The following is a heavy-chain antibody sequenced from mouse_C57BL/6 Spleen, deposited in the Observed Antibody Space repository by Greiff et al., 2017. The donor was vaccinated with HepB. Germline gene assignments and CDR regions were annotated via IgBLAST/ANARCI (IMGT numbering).Heavy chain of an antibody. J-gene: IGHJ3*01. D-gene: IGHD1-1*01. CDR3: TRAYGSRRGFAS. CDR2: IDPETGGT. CDR1: GYTFTDYE. Sequence: QVQLQQSGAELVRPGASVTLSCKASGYTFTDYEMHWVKQTPVHGLEWIGAIDPETGGTAYNQKFKGKAILTADKSSSTAYMELRSLTSEDSAVYYCTRAYGSRRGFASGAKGLWSLSLQ. V-gene: IGHV1-15*01.